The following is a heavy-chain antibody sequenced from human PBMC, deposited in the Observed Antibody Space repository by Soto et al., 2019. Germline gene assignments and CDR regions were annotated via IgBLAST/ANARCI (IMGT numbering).Heavy chain of an antibody. V-gene: IGHV3-33*01. CDR1: GFTFSSYG. J-gene: IGHJ4*02. CDR3: APRHQGYFAY. CDR2: IWYDGSNK. Sequence: QVQLVESGGGVVQPGRSLRLSCAASGFTFSSYGMHWVRQAPGKGLEWVAVIWYDGSNKYYADSVKGRFTISRDNSKNTLYLQMNSLRAEDTAGYYGAPRHQGYFAYWGQGTLGTVSS.